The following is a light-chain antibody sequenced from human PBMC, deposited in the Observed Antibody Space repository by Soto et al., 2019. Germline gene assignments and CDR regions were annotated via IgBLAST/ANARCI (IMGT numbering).Light chain of an antibody. CDR3: QQASSFPRT. V-gene: IGKV1-12*01. Sequence: DIQMSQSPSFVSAAVGDRVTLTCRASQDIGNLLVWYQQKPGKAPTLLIYTTSKLQRGVPSRFSGSGSGTHFTLTISSLQPEDFATYYCQQASSFPRTFGQGTKVDSK. J-gene: IGKJ1*01. CDR2: TTS. CDR1: QDIGNL.